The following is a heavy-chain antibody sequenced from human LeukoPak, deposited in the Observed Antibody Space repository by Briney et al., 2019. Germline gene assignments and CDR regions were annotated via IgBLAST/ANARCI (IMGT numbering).Heavy chain of an antibody. CDR1: GGTFSSYA. Sequence: GSSVKVSCKASGGTFSSYAISWVRQAPGQGLEWMGRIIPIFGIANYAQKFQGRVTITADKSTSTAYMELSSLRSEDTAVYYCASENSGGQGGGANWFDPWGQGTLVTVSS. V-gene: IGHV1-69*04. CDR2: IIPIFGIA. J-gene: IGHJ5*02. D-gene: IGHD6-19*01. CDR3: ASENSGGQGGGANWFDP.